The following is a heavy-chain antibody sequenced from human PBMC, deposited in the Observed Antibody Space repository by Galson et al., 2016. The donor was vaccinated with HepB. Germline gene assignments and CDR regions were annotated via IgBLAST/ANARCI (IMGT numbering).Heavy chain of an antibody. J-gene: IGHJ6*02. CDR1: GDSVSSNSAA. CDR3: ARDVPLVDIAPYYYYYGMDV. CDR2: TYYKSKWYN. Sequence: CAISGDSVSSNSAAWNWIRQSPSRGLEWLGRTYYKSKWYNDYAVSVKSRINIKPDTSKNQFTLHLNSVTPEDTAVYYCARDVPLVDIAPYYYYYGMDVWGQGTTVTVSS. D-gene: IGHD5-12*01. V-gene: IGHV6-1*01.